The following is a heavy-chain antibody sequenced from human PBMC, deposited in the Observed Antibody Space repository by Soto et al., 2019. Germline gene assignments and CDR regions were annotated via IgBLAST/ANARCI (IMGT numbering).Heavy chain of an antibody. CDR2: ISSSGSTI. V-gene: IGHV3-11*01. Sequence: QVQLVESGGGLVKPGGSLRLSCAASGFTFSDYYMNWIRQAPGKGLEWVSYISSSGSTIYYADSVKGRFTISRDNAKNSRCLQINRPRAEDTAVYSCAAGIAARPFYYYGMDVWGQGTTVTVSS. CDR3: AAGIAARPFYYYGMDV. D-gene: IGHD6-6*01. CDR1: GFTFSDYY. J-gene: IGHJ6*02.